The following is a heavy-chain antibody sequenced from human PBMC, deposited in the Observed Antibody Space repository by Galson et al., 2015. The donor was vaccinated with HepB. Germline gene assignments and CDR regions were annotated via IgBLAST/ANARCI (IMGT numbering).Heavy chain of an antibody. CDR2: IIPILGIA. D-gene: IGHD1-26*01. V-gene: IGHV1-69*04. CDR1: GGTFSSYT. Sequence: SVKVSCKASGGTFSSYTISWVRQAPRQGLEWMGRIIPILGIANYAQKFQGRVTITADKSTSTAYMELSSLRSEDTAVYYCARDLGVGAKSGWGQGTLVTVSS. J-gene: IGHJ4*02. CDR3: ARDLGVGAKSG.